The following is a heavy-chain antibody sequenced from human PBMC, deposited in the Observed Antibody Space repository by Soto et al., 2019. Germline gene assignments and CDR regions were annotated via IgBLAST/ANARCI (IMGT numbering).Heavy chain of an antibody. D-gene: IGHD3-3*01. CDR2: IIPIFGTA. CDR1: GGTFSNYA. Sequence: GASVKVSCKASGGTFSNYAVSWVRQAPGQGLEWMGLIIPIFGTANYAQKFQGRVTITADESTSTAYMELSSLRSEDTAVYYCASALLRFLALGTFDIWGQGTMVTVSS. J-gene: IGHJ3*02. V-gene: IGHV1-69*13. CDR3: ASALLRFLALGTFDI.